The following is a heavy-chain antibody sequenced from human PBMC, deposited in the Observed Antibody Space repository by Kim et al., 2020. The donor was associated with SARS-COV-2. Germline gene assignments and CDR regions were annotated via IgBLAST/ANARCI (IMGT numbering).Heavy chain of an antibody. CDR3: ARAAWRWLQSLDY. D-gene: IGHD5-12*01. J-gene: IGHJ4*02. V-gene: IGHV1-69*01. Sequence: YAQNFQGRVTITADESTSTAYLERSSLRSEDTAVYYCARAAWRWLQSLDYWGQGTLVTVSS.